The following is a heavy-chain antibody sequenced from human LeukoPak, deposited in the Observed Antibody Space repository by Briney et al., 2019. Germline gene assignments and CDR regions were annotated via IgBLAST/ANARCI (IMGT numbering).Heavy chain of an antibody. CDR2: TYYSGST. J-gene: IGHJ4*02. CDR3: ASPVVVAAPFVL. Sequence: SETLSLTCTVSGGSISSSSYYWGWIRQPPGKGLEWIGSTYYSGSTYYNPSLKSRVTISVDTSKNQFSLKLSSVTAADTAVYYCASPVVVAAPFVLWGQGTLVTVSS. V-gene: IGHV4-39*01. D-gene: IGHD2-15*01. CDR1: GGSISSSSYY.